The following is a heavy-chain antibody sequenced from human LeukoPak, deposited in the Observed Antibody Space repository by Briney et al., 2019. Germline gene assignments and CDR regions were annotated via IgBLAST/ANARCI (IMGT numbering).Heavy chain of an antibody. J-gene: IGHJ6*03. V-gene: IGHV1-69*06. CDR2: IIPIFGTA. D-gene: IGHD6-6*01. CDR3: ATCSSSSAISYYYYYMDV. CDR1: GYIFTNYG. Sequence: SVKVSCKASGYIFTNYGISWVRQAPGQGLEWMGGIIPIFGTANYAQKFQGRVTITADKSTSTAYMELSSLRSEDTAVYYCATCSSSSAISYYYYYMDVWGKGTTVTVSS.